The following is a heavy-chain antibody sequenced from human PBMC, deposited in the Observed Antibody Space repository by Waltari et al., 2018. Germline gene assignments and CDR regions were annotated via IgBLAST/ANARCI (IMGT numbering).Heavy chain of an antibody. CDR1: GFTFRNAW. CDR2: IKNKADGGTT. CDR3: TTDPVLTAFDY. V-gene: IGHV3-15*01. Sequence: EVQLVESGGGVVKPGGSLRLSGGASGFTFRNAWMSWVRKAPGKGLEWVGRIKNKADGGTTDYATPVKGRFSISRDDSKSTLYLQMNTLKSEDTAVYYCTTDPVLTAFDYWGQGTLVTVSS. J-gene: IGHJ4*02. D-gene: IGHD2-15*01.